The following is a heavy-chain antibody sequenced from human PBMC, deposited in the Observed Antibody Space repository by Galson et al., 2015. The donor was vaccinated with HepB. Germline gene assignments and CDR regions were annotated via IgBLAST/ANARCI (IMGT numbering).Heavy chain of an antibody. CDR1: GFTFSSYA. Sequence: SLRLSCAASGFTFSSYAMNWVRQAPGKGLEWVSSITGSGSRTYYADSVKGRFAISRDNSKNTLYLQMNSLRAEGTAVYYCAKGGPWGCSGGTCWYYFDYWGQGTLVTVSS. CDR2: ITGSGSRT. V-gene: IGHV3-23*01. D-gene: IGHD2-15*01. CDR3: AKGGPWGCSGGTCWYYFDY. J-gene: IGHJ4*02.